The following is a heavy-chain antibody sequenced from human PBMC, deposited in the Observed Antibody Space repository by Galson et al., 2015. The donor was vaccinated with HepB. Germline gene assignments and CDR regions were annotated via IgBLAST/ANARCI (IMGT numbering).Heavy chain of an antibody. CDR3: ARGWSTPLYQIFGGNWFDP. D-gene: IGHD3-3*01. CDR2: IFHSGTT. J-gene: IGHJ5*02. Sequence: SETLSLTCAVSGGSVSSSDWWTWVRQSPGKGLEWIGEIFHSGTTNYNPSFKSRVTISVDKSRNQFSLKLTSLTAADTAVYYCARGWSTPLYQIFGGNWFDPWGQGTLVTVSS. CDR1: GGSVSSSDW. V-gene: IGHV4-4*02.